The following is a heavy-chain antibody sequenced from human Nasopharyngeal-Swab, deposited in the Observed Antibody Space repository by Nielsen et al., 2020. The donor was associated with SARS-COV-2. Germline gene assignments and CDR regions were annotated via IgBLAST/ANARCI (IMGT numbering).Heavy chain of an antibody. Sequence: SETLSLTCTVSGASISSYYWSWIRQPPGKGLEWIGYIYYSGSTNYNPSLKSRVAISVDTSRSHFSLRLSSVTAADTAVYYCARGSRSSSSVSHYVLDVWGQGTTVTVSS. CDR1: GASISSYY. CDR3: ARGSRSSSSVSHYVLDV. D-gene: IGHD6-6*01. J-gene: IGHJ6*02. CDR2: IYYSGST. V-gene: IGHV4-59*13.